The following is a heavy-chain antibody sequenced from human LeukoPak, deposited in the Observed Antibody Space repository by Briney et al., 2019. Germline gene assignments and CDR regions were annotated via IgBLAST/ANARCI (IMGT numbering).Heavy chain of an antibody. CDR2: IYPGDSDT. CDR3: ARQAAHYDILTGYYPNYYMDV. V-gene: IGHV5-51*01. Sequence: GESLKISCKGSRYSFTSYWIGWVRQMPGKGLEWMGIIYPGDSDTRYSPSFQGQVTISADKSISTAYLQWSSLKASDTAMYYCARQAAHYDILTGYYPNYYMDVWGKGTTVTISS. D-gene: IGHD3-9*01. J-gene: IGHJ6*03. CDR1: RYSFTSYW.